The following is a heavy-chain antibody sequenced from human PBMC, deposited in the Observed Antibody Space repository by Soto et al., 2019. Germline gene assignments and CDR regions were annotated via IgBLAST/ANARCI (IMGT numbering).Heavy chain of an antibody. V-gene: IGHV3-7*01. CDR2: IKQNGSEK. CDR3: ARALCSETDEL. D-gene: IGHD6-19*01. J-gene: IGHJ4*02. CDR1: GFTFSRFW. Sequence: EVQLVESGGGLVQPGGSLRLSCAASGFTFSRFWMSWVRQAPGKGLEWVANIKQNGSEKYYVDSVKGRFTICRDNAKNSLYLQMNSLRAEDTAVYYCARALCSETDELWGQGTLVTVSS.